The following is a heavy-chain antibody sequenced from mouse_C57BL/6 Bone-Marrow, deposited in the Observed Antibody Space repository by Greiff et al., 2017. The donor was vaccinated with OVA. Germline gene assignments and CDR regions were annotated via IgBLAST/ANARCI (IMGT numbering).Heavy chain of an antibody. V-gene: IGHV1-39*01. J-gene: IGHJ2*01. D-gene: IGHD3-2*02. CDR2: INPNYGTT. Sequence: VHVKQSGPELVKPGASVKISCKASGYSFTDYNMNWVKQSNGKRLEWIGVINPNYGTTSYNQKFKGKATLTVDQSSSTAYLQLNSLTSEDSAVSYCAIASSVYNYFDYWGQGTTLTVSS. CDR3: AIASSVYNYFDY. CDR1: GYSFTDYN.